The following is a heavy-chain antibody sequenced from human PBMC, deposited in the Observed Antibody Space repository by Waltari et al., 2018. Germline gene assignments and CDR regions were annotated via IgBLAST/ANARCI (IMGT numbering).Heavy chain of an antibody. CDR1: GGSISSSNW. V-gene: IGHV4-4*02. CDR3: ARDRPAGDYYDSSGYYNGY. D-gene: IGHD3-22*01. J-gene: IGHJ4*02. Sequence: QVQLQESGPGLVQPSGTLSLTCAVSGGSISSSNWRSGVRQAHGKGLEWIGEIYHSGSTNYNPSLKSRVTISVDKSKNQFSLKLSSVTAADTAVYYCARDRPAGDYYDSSGYYNGYWGQGTLVTVSS. CDR2: IYHSGST.